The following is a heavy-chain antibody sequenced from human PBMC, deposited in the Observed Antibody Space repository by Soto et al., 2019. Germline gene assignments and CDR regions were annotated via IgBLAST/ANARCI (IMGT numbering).Heavy chain of an antibody. CDR3: ATTVTTRNYYYYGMDV. V-gene: IGHV3-48*03. CDR1: GFTFSSYE. D-gene: IGHD4-4*01. J-gene: IGHJ6*02. CDR2: ISGSGSTI. Sequence: PGGSLRLSCAASGFTFSSYEMNWVRQAPGKGLEWVSYISGSGSTIYYADSVKGRFTISRDNAKNSLYLQMNSLRAEDTAVYYCATTVTTRNYYYYGMDVWGQGTTVTVSS.